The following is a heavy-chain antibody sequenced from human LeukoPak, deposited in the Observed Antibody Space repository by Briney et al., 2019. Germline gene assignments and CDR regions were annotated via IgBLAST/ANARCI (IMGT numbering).Heavy chain of an antibody. J-gene: IGHJ4*02. V-gene: IGHV3-30-3*01. CDR1: RFTFSSYA. D-gene: IGHD4-11*01. Sequence: HSGRSLRLSCAASRFTFSSYAMHWVRQAPGKGLEWVAVISYDGSNKYYADSVKGRFTISRDNSKNTLYLQMNSLRAEDTAVYYCARDPSHSNYVDYWGQGTLVTVSS. CDR2: ISYDGSNK. CDR3: ARDPSHSNYVDY.